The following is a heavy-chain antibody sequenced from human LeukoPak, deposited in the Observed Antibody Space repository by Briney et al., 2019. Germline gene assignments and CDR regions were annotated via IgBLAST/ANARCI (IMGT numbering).Heavy chain of an antibody. CDR1: GVSISSYC. Sequence: SETLSLTCTVSGVSISSYCWSWIRQPPGKGLEWLGYIYYSGSTNYNPSLKSRVTISVDTSKNQFSLKLSSVTAADTAVYYCARGYSGSYWNYFDYWGQGTLVTVSS. D-gene: IGHD1-26*01. J-gene: IGHJ4*02. CDR3: ARGYSGSYWNYFDY. CDR2: IYYSGST. V-gene: IGHV4-59*01.